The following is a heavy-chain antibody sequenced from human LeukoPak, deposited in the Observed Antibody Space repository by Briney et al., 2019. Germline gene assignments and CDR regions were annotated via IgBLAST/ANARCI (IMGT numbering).Heavy chain of an antibody. CDR1: GFTLSSYW. V-gene: IGHV3-7*01. D-gene: IGHD5-12*01. CDR2: IKQDGTEK. Sequence: PGGSLRLSCEASGFTLSSYWMSWVRQAPGKGLEWVAHIKQDGTEKYYVDSVKGRFTVSRDNAKNSLFLQMNSLRAEDTAVYYCAAQWRGYDPFDIWGQGTMVTVSS. J-gene: IGHJ3*02. CDR3: AAQWRGYDPFDI.